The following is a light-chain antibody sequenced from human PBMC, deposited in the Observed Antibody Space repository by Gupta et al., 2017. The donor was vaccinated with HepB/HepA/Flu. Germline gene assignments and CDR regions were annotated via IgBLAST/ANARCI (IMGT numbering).Light chain of an antibody. Sequence: DIQMTQSPSTLSASVGDRVTITCRASQSISTWLAWYQQKPGKAPRLLIYKASTLKSGVPSRFSGSRSGTEFTLTISSLQPDDFATYYCQQEKTYPITFGGGTMVEIK. CDR2: KAS. J-gene: IGKJ4*01. V-gene: IGKV1-5*03. CDR3: QQEKTYPIT. CDR1: QSISTW.